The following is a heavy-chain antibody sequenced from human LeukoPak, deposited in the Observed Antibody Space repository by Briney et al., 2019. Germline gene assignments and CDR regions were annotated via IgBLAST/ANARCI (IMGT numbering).Heavy chain of an antibody. Sequence: SETLSLTCTISGGSISSYYWSWIRQPPGKGLEWIGYIYYSGSTNYNPSLKSRVTISLDTSKNQFSLKLSSVTAADTAVYYCARRFDYGDYLNWFDPWGQGTLVTVSS. CDR3: ARRFDYGDYLNWFDP. V-gene: IGHV4-59*08. CDR1: GGSISSYY. J-gene: IGHJ5*02. D-gene: IGHD4-17*01. CDR2: IYYSGST.